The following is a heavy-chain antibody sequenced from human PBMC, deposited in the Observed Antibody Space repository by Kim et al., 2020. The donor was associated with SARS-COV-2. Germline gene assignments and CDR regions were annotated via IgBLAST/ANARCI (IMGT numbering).Heavy chain of an antibody. D-gene: IGHD4-17*01. Sequence: SETLSLTCAVYGGSLSGFSWSWIRQAPGEGLEWIGEINHSGRTTYMPSLESRVTMSPAKSRNQFSLKLSSLTAADTAVYYCARGSAGSTVTASSYTFLDV. J-gene: IGHJ6*01. CDR3: ARGSAGSTVTASSYTFLDV. CDR1: GGSLSGFS. V-gene: IGHV4-34*01. CDR2: INHSGRT.